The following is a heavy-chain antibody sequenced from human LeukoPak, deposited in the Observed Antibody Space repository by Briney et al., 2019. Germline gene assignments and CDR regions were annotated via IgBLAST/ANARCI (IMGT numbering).Heavy chain of an antibody. CDR1: GYSFTTYW. V-gene: IGHV5-51*01. Sequence: GESLKISCKGSGYSFTTYWIGWVRQMPGKGLEWRGIIYPGDSDTKYSPSFQGQVTISADKSISTAYLQWSSRKASDTAMYYCARHQDIAAAGTWGNYYYYYYMDVWGKGTTVTISS. D-gene: IGHD6-13*01. CDR2: IYPGDSDT. J-gene: IGHJ6*03. CDR3: ARHQDIAAAGTWGNYYYYYYMDV.